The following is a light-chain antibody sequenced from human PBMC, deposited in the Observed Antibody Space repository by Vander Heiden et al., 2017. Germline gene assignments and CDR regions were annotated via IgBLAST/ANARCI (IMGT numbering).Light chain of an antibody. V-gene: IGKV4-1*01. CDR2: WAS. Sequence: MMTKQPDSLTVSLGERATINCKSSQSVLLSSNNKNYLAWYQQKPGQPPKLLIYWASTRQSGVPDRFSGSGSGTDFTLTISRLQAEDVAVYYCQQYYDSPLTFGGGTKVEIK. CDR1: QSVLLSSNNKNY. J-gene: IGKJ4*01. CDR3: QQYYDSPLT.